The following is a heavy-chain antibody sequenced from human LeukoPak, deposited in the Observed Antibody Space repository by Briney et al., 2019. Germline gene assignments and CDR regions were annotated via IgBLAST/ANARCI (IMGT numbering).Heavy chain of an antibody. CDR2: ISSSSSYI. J-gene: IGHJ4*02. CDR3: ARDRETAIPFDY. CDR1: GFTFSSYS. Sequence: GGSLRLSCAASGFTFSSYSMNWVRQAPGKGLEWVSSISSSSSYIYYADSVKGRFTNSRDNAKNSLYLQMNSLRAEDTAVYYCARDRETAIPFDYWGQGTLVTVSS. V-gene: IGHV3-21*01. D-gene: IGHD2-21*02.